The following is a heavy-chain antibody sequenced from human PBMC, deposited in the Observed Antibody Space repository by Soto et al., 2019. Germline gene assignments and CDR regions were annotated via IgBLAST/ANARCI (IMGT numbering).Heavy chain of an antibody. Sequence: VQLMQSGAEVKQPGSSVKVSCKASGGTFSSHSINWVRQAPGQGLDGMGGIITLFGTANYAQNFQGRVTITADQSTSTAYMKLNSLRSDDTAVYYCAREVGYGDFSAALLDWGQGTLVTVSS. V-gene: IGHV1-69*01. CDR3: AREVGYGDFSAALLD. D-gene: IGHD4-17*01. CDR1: GGTFSSHS. CDR2: IITLFGTA. J-gene: IGHJ4*02.